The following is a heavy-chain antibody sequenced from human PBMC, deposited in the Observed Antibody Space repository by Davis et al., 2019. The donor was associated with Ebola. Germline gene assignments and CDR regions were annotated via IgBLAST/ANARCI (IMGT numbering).Heavy chain of an antibody. CDR1: GGSISSSSYY. CDR3: ASSYSGYEPFYYYYGMDV. V-gene: IGHV4-39*01. Sequence: SETLSLTCTVSGGSISSSSYYWGWIRQPPGKGLEWIGSIYYSGSTYYNPSLKNRVTISVDTSKNQFSLKLSSVTAADTAVYYCASSYSGYEPFYYYYGMDVWGQGTTVTVSS. CDR2: IYYSGST. J-gene: IGHJ6*02. D-gene: IGHD5-12*01.